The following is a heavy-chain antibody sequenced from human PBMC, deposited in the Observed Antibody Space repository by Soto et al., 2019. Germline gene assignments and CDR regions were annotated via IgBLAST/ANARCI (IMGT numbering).Heavy chain of an antibody. CDR2: ISDSGST. Sequence: EVQLLESGGGLVQPGGSLRLSCEASGFTFSTSAMSWVRQAPGKGLEWVSTISDSGSTYYADSVKGRFTISRDNSKNKRYLQIISPRAEDTAVFYCAKVWGEDGYCSRSSGLYYFHHWGQGTLVTVSS. J-gene: IGHJ4*02. D-gene: IGHD2-2*03. V-gene: IGHV3-23*01. CDR3: AKVWGEDGYCSRSSGLYYFHH. CDR1: GFTFSTSA.